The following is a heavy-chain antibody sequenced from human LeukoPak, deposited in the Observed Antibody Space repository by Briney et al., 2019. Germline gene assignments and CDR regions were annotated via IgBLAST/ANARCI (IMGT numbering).Heavy chain of an antibody. V-gene: IGHV4-30-4*08. CDR3: ARDRGHYDYVWGSYQPSYYFDY. CDR2: IYYRGST. J-gene: IGHJ4*02. CDR1: GGSISSGDYY. Sequence: SQTLSLTCTVSGGSISSGDYYWSWIRQPPGKGLEWIGYIYYRGSTYYNPSLKSRVTISVDTSKNQFSLKLSSVTAADTAVYYCARDRGHYDYVWGSYQPSYYFDYWGQGTLVTVSS. D-gene: IGHD3-16*02.